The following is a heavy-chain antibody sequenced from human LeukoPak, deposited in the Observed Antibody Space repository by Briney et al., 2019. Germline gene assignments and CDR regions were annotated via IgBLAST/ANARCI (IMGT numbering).Heavy chain of an antibody. Sequence: SETLSLTCGVYGGSFSGYYWSWIRQPPGKGMEWIGEINHSGSTNYNPSLKSRVTMSVDTSKNHFSLKLSSVTAADTAVYYCARTYYGSGSYLRFELSRFDYTFDYWGQGTLVTVSS. J-gene: IGHJ4*02. D-gene: IGHD3-10*01. CDR1: GGSFSGYY. CDR2: INHSGST. V-gene: IGHV4-34*01. CDR3: ARTYYGSGSYLRFELSRFDYTFDY.